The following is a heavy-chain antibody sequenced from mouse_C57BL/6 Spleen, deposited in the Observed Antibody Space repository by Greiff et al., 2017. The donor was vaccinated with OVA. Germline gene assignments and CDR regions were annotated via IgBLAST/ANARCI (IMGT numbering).Heavy chain of an antibody. CDR1: GFTFSDYG. CDR3: ARRGLLGQDYYAMDY. CDR2: ISSGSSTI. D-gene: IGHD4-1*01. J-gene: IGHJ4*01. V-gene: IGHV5-17*01. Sequence: EVKLMESGGGLVKPGGSLKLSCAASGFTFSDYGMHWVRQAPEKGLEWVAYISSGSSTIYYADTVKGRFTISRDNAKNTLYLQMTSLRSEDTDMYYCARRGLLGQDYYAMDYWGQGTSVTVSS.